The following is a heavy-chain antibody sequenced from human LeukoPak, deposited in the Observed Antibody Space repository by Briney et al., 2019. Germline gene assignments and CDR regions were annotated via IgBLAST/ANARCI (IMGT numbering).Heavy chain of an antibody. CDR1: GFTFITYD. CDR3: AKGGSFSFDI. D-gene: IGHD5-12*01. CDR2: ISGSSGTT. Sequence: GGSLRLSCAASGFTFITYDMSWVRQTPGKGLEWVSGISGSSGTTYYADSVKGRFTISRDNSKNTLDLQMHSLRAEDTAIYFCAKGGSFSFDIWGQGTKVTVSS. J-gene: IGHJ3*02. V-gene: IGHV3-23*01.